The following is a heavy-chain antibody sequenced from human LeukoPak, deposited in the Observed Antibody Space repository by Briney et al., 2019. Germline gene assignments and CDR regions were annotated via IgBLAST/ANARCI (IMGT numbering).Heavy chain of an antibody. V-gene: IGHV3-21*01. CDR2: ISISSSYI. CDR1: GFTFSSYS. D-gene: IGHD3-22*01. Sequence: RGSLRLSCAASGFTFSSYSINWVRQAPGKGLEWVSSISISSSYIYYADSVKGRFTISRDNAKNSLYLQMNSLRAEDTAVYYCARGPQKNGHSSGYPGYFDYWGQGTLVTVSS. J-gene: IGHJ4*02. CDR3: ARGPQKNGHSSGYPGYFDY.